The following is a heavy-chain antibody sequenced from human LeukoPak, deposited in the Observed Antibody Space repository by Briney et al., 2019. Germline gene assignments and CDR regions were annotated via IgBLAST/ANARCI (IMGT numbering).Heavy chain of an antibody. J-gene: IGHJ4*02. V-gene: IGHV4-39*07. D-gene: IGHD5-24*01. CDR2: IYYSGST. Sequence: SETLSLTCTVSGGSISSSSYYWGWIRQPPGKGLEWIGSIYYSGSTNYSPSLKSRVTISVDTSKNQFSLKLSSVTAADTAVYYCARAPSGYNYNYCFDYWGQGTLVTVSS. CDR1: GGSISSSSYY. CDR3: ARAPSGYNYNYCFDY.